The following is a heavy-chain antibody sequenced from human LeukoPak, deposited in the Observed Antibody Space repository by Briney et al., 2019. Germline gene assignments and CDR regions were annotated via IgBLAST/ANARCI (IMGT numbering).Heavy chain of an antibody. V-gene: IGHV4-61*02. Sequence: SETLSLTCTVSGGSISSGSYYWSWIRQPAGKGLEWIGRIYTSGSTNYNPSLKSRVTISVDTSKNQFSLKLSSVTAADTAVYYCARGPYSYDSSGAFDIWGQGTMVTVSS. CDR3: ARGPYSYDSSGAFDI. J-gene: IGHJ3*02. D-gene: IGHD3-22*01. CDR1: GGSISSGSYY. CDR2: IYTSGST.